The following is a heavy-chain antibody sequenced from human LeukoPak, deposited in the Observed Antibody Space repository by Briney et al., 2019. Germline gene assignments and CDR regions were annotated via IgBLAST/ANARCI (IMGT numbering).Heavy chain of an antibody. CDR2: IKEDGTVK. Sequence: GGSLRLSCPASGFTFRSHWMTWVRQPPGKGLEWVANIKEDGTVKYYVDSVKGRFTISRDNTKNIMYLEKNSLRADDTAVYFCARDSTWLLDYWGQGTLITVSS. CDR1: GFTFRSHW. D-gene: IGHD6-19*01. CDR3: ARDSTWLLDY. J-gene: IGHJ4*02. V-gene: IGHV3-7*03.